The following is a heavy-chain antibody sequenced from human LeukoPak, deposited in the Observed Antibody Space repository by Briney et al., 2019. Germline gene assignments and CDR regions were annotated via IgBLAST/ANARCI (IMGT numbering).Heavy chain of an antibody. V-gene: IGHV3-21*01. CDR1: GFTFSSYS. CDR3: ARDLSRGKPHAFDI. Sequence: GGSLRLSRAASGFTFSSYSMNWVRQAPGKGLEWVSSISSSSSYIYYADSVKGRFTISRDNAKKSLYLQMNGLRAEDTAVYYCARDLSRGKPHAFDIWGQGTMVTVSS. CDR2: ISSSSSYI. J-gene: IGHJ3*02. D-gene: IGHD1-14*01.